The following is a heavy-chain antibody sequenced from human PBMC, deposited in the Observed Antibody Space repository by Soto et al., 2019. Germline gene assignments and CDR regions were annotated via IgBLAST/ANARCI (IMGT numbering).Heavy chain of an antibody. V-gene: IGHV3-33*01. CDR3: ARGTHYYDSSGYLRDFDY. Sequence: GGSLRLSCAASGFTFSSYGMHWVRQAPGKGLEWVAVIWYDGSNKYYADSVKGRFTISRDNSKNTLYLQMNSLRAEDTAVYYCARGTHYYDSSGYLRDFDYWGQGTLVTVSS. D-gene: IGHD3-22*01. J-gene: IGHJ4*02. CDR1: GFTFSSYG. CDR2: IWYDGSNK.